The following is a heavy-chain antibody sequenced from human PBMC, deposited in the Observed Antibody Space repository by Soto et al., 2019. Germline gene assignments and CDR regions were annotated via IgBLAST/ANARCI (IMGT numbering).Heavy chain of an antibody. CDR2: IIPIFGTA. D-gene: IGHD2-2*01. CDR1: GGTFSSYA. V-gene: IGHV1-69*12. Sequence: QVQLVQSGAEVKKPGSSVKVSCKASGGTFSSYAISWVRQAPGQGLEWMGGIIPIFGTANYAQKFQGRVTITADEXXSXAXMELSSLRSEDTAVYYCARGEPLGPAAKYYYYGMDVWGQGTTVTVSS. J-gene: IGHJ6*02. CDR3: ARGEPLGPAAKYYYYGMDV.